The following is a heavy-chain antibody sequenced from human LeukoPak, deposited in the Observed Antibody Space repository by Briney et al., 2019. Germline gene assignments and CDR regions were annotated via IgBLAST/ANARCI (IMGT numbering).Heavy chain of an antibody. CDR1: GFTVSSNY. CDR2: IYSGGST. J-gene: IGHJ3*02. CDR3: ARDLLSRHGSGWLNSAFDI. D-gene: IGHD6-19*01. Sequence: TGGSLRLSCVASGFTVSSNYMTWVRQAPGKGLEWVSVIYSGGSTYYADFVKGRLIISRDHSKNTLNLQMNNLRAEDTAVYYCARDLLSRHGSGWLNSAFDIWGQGTMVTVSS. V-gene: IGHV3-66*01.